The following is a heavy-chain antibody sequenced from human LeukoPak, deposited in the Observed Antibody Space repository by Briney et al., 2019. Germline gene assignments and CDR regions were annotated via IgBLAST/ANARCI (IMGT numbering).Heavy chain of an antibody. D-gene: IGHD3-10*02. CDR3: AELGITMIGGV. V-gene: IGHV3-48*04. J-gene: IGHJ6*04. CDR1: GFSFSTYS. Sequence: GSLRLSGAASGFSFSTYSMNWVRQAPGKGLEWVSYISSSSSTIYYADSVKGRFTISRDNAKNSLYLQMNSLRAEDTAVYYCAELGITMIGGVWGKGTTVTISS. CDR2: ISSSSSTI.